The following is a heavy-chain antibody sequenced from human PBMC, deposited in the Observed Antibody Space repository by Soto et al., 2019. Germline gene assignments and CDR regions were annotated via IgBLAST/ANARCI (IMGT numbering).Heavy chain of an antibody. D-gene: IGHD1-26*01. Sequence: EVQLVESGGGLVQPGRSLRLSCAASGFTFDDYAMHWVRQAPGKGLEWVSGISWNSGSIGYADSVQGRFTISRDNAKNSLYLQMNSLRAEDTALYYCAKGEGATGYFDYWGQGTLVTVSS. V-gene: IGHV3-9*01. CDR1: GFTFDDYA. CDR2: ISWNSGSI. CDR3: AKGEGATGYFDY. J-gene: IGHJ4*02.